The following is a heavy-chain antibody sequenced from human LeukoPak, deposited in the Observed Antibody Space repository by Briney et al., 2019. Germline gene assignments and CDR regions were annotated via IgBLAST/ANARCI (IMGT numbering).Heavy chain of an antibody. Sequence: GGSPRLSCAASGFTFSSYAMSWVRQAPGKGLEWVSAISGSGGSTYYADSVKGRFTISRDNSKNTLYLQMNSLRAEDTAVYYCAKSIAAAGFLSDYWGQGTLVTVSS. V-gene: IGHV3-23*01. CDR2: ISGSGGST. J-gene: IGHJ4*02. CDR3: AKSIAAAGFLSDY. CDR1: GFTFSSYA. D-gene: IGHD6-13*01.